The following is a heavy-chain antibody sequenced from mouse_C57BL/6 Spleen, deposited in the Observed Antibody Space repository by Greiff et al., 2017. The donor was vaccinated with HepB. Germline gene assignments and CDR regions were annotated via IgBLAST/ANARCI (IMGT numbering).Heavy chain of an antibody. V-gene: IGHV1-15*01. CDR3: TRGSTMGTTMYFDV. CDR2: IDPETGGT. CDR1: GYTFTDYE. Sequence: VQLQQSGAELVRPGASVTLSCKASGYTFTDYEMHWVKQTPVHGLEWIGAIDPETGGTAYNQKFKGKAILTADKSSSTAYMELRSLTSEDSAVYYCTRGSTMGTTMYFDVWGTGTTVTVSS. J-gene: IGHJ1*03. D-gene: IGHD2-2*01.